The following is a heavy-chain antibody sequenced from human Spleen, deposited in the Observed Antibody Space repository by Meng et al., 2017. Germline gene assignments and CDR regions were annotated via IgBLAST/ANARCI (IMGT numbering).Heavy chain of an antibody. CDR3: ARAPTTVSNPTHFDL. V-gene: IGHV5-51*01. J-gene: IGHJ2*01. CDR1: GYSFTTYW. CDR2: IYPGDSDT. D-gene: IGHD4-17*01. Sequence: GESLKISCKGAGYSFTTYWIAWLRQTPGKGLEWVGTIYPGDSDTRYNPPLKGRVTISADNSITTAYLQWSSLEASDTAMYYCARAPTTVSNPTHFDLWGLGTLVTVSS.